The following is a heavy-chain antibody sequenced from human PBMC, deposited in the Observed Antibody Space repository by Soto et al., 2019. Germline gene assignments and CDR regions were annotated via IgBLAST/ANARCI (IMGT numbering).Heavy chain of an antibody. CDR1: SASISSTNYT. CDR2: IYYSGST. D-gene: IGHD2-15*01. CDR3: ARVGGHCIGSSCDYYSTMDV. V-gene: IGHV4-39*02. J-gene: IGHJ6*02. Sequence: PSETLSLTCTVSSASISSTNYTWGWIRQPPGKGLEWIGNIYYSGSTYYNPSLNSRVTVSVDTSKNQFSLKVTSVTAADTAVYYCARVGGHCIGSSCDYYSTMDVWGQGTTVTVSS.